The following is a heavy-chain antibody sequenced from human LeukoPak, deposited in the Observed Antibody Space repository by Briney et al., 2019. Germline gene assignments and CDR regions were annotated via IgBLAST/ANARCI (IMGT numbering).Heavy chain of an antibody. CDR3: ATYRQVLLPFES. CDR1: GFTFSTFA. V-gene: IGHV3-23*01. CDR2: IFPSGGEI. J-gene: IGHJ4*02. Sequence: GGSLRLSCAASGFTFSTFAMIWVRQPPGKGLEWASSIFPSGGEIHYADSVRGRFTISRDNSKSTLSLQMNSLRAEDTAIYYCATYRQVLLPFESWGQGTLVTVSS. D-gene: IGHD2-8*02.